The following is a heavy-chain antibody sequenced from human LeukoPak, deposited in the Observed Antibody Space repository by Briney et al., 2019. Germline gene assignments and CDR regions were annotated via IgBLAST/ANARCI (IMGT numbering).Heavy chain of an antibody. Sequence: PSETLSLTCAVYGGSFGGYYWSWIRQPPGKGLEWIGEINHGGSTNYNPSLKSRVTISVDTSKNQFSLKLSSVTAADTAVYYCARGRSLLNWGQGTLVTVSS. CDR1: GGSFGGYY. CDR3: ARGRSLLN. V-gene: IGHV4-34*01. J-gene: IGHJ4*02. CDR2: INHGGST.